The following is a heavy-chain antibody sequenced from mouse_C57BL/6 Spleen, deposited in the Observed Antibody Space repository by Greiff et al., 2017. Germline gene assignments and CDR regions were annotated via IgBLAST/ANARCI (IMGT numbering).Heavy chain of an antibody. CDR2: IDPSDSYT. CDR3: ARSLGSETHYVDY. D-gene: IGHD4-1*01. CDR1: GYTFTSYW. V-gene: IGHV1-59*01. Sequence: QVQLKQPGAELVRPGPSVKLSCKASGYTFTSYWMHWVKQRPGQGLEWIGVIDPSDSYTNYNQKFKGKATLTVDTSSSTAYMQLSSLTSEDSAVYYCARSLGSETHYVDYWGQGTTLTVSS. J-gene: IGHJ2*01.